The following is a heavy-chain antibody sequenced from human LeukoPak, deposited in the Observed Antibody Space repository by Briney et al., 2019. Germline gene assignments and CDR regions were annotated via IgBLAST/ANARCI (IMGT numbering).Heavy chain of an antibody. J-gene: IGHJ4*02. D-gene: IGHD1-7*01. CDR2: IKQDGSAK. CDR3: ARDRGSPGPLQLFDY. V-gene: IGHV3-7*01. Sequence: PGGSLRLSCAASGFTFATYWMNWLRQAPRKGLEWVANIKQDGSAKYYVDSVKGRFTISRDNAKNSLYLQMNSLRAEDTAVYYCARDRGSPGPLQLFDYWGQGTLVTVSS. CDR1: GFTFATYW.